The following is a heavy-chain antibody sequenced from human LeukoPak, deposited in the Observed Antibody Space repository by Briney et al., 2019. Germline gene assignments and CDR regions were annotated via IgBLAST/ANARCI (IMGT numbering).Heavy chain of an antibody. J-gene: IGHJ3*02. CDR3: ARDPMIVVVKGLDAFDI. Sequence: ASVKVSCKASGYTFTGYYMHWVRQAPGQGLEWMGQISGHNGNTNYAEKVQGRVTMTIETSTNTAYMELRSLRSDDTAVYYCARDPMIVVVKGLDAFDIWGQGTTVTVSS. CDR2: ISGHNGNT. D-gene: IGHD2-2*01. V-gene: IGHV1-18*04. CDR1: GYTFTGYY.